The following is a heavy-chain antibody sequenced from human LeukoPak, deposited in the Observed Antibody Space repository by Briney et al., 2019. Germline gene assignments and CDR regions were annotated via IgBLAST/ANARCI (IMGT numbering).Heavy chain of an antibody. CDR3: AREDYGGNSFDY. J-gene: IGHJ4*02. V-gene: IGHV3-48*02. Sequence: PGGSLRLSCAASGFIFSRYSMNWVRQAPGKGLEWVSYVSSSSSTIYYADSVKGRFTISRDNAKNSLYLQMNSLRDEDTAVYYCAREDYGGNSFDYWGQGTLVTVSS. D-gene: IGHD4-23*01. CDR2: VSSSSSTI. CDR1: GFIFSRYS.